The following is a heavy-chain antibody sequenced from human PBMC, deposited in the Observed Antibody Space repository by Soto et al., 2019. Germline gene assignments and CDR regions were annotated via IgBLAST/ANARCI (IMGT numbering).Heavy chain of an antibody. Sequence: SETLSLTCAVSGGSIIRSNWWSWVRQPPGKGLEWIGEIFHSGSTDYNPSLKSRVTMSVDKSKNQLSLNLNSVTAADTAVYYCARGGVDYYDSSGYYFSPYYFDYWGQGTLVTVSS. CDR1: GGSIIRSNW. V-gene: IGHV4-4*02. CDR3: ARGGVDYYDSSGYYFSPYYFDY. CDR2: IFHSGST. D-gene: IGHD3-22*01. J-gene: IGHJ4*02.